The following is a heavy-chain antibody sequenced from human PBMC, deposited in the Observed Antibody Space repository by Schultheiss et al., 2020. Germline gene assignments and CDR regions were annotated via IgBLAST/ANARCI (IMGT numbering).Heavy chain of an antibody. CDR3: ARDGGYDYPTARYYGMDV. V-gene: IGHV1-18*01. CDR1: GYTFGSYG. D-gene: IGHD5-12*01. Sequence: ASVKVSCKASGYTFGSYGVSWVRQAPGQGLEWMGGIIPIFGTANYAQKFQGRVTMTTDTSTSTAYMELRSLRSDDTAVYYCARDGGYDYPTARYYGMDVWGQGTTVTGSS. CDR2: IIPIFGTA. J-gene: IGHJ6*02.